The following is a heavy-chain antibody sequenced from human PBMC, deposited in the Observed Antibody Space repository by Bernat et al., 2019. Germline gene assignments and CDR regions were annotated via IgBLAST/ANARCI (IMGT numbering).Heavy chain of an antibody. J-gene: IGHJ4*02. CDR1: GGTFSSYA. CDR2: IIPILGIA. Sequence: QVQLVQSGAEVKKPGSSVKVSCKASGGTFSSYAISWVRQAPGQGLEWMGRIIPILGIANYAQKFQGRVTITADKATSTAYMELSSLRSEDTAVYYCASHDEYCTNGVCYHYWGQGTLVTVSS. D-gene: IGHD2-8*01. CDR3: ASHDEYCTNGVCYHY. V-gene: IGHV1-69*04.